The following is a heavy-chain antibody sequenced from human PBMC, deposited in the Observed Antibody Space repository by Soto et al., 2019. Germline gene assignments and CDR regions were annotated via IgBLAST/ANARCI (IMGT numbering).Heavy chain of an antibody. V-gene: IGHV4-4*02. Sequence: ASETLSLTCAVSSGSISSSNWWSWVRQPPGKGLEWIGEIYHSGSTNYNPSLKSRVTISVDKSKNQFSLKLSSVTAADTAVYYCARNDYSNYALFDYWGQGTLVTVSS. CDR2: IYHSGST. D-gene: IGHD4-4*01. CDR1: SGSISSSNW. CDR3: ARNDYSNYALFDY. J-gene: IGHJ4*02.